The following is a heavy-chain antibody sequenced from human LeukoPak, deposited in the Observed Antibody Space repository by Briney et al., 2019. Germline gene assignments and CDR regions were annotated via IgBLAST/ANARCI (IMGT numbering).Heavy chain of an antibody. CDR2: LNTIGNT. CDR3: AKDQVGWTSSRFDP. CDR1: GFSISSYA. D-gene: IGHD6-6*01. J-gene: IGHJ5*02. Sequence: PGGSLRLSCAASGFSISSYAMSWVRQAPGKGLEWVSGLNTIGNTYNADSVKGRFTISRDISRNTLYLQMNSLRVEDTAVYYCAKDQVGWTSSRFDPWGQETVVTVSS. V-gene: IGHV3-23*01.